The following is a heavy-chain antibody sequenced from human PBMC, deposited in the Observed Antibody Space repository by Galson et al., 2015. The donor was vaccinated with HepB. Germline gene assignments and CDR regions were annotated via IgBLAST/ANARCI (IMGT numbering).Heavy chain of an antibody. J-gene: IGHJ4*02. CDR3: ASHWLYNYGPFDR. Sequence: SLRLSCAASGFIFSSYAMSWVRQAPGKGLEWVSAISGTDTSTYYADSVKGRFTISRDNSKNTLFLQMNSLRAEDTALYYCASHWLYNYGPFDRWGQGTLVTVSS. V-gene: IGHV3-23*01. CDR2: ISGTDTST. CDR1: GFIFSSYA. D-gene: IGHD3-10*01.